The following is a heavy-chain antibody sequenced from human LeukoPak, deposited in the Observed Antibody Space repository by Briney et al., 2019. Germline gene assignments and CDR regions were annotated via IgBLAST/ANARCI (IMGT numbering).Heavy chain of an antibody. Sequence: GRSLRLSCAASGFSFSNNPMHWVRQAPGRGLEWVAVSSSDGNNEYYADSVKGRFTISRDNSKNTLYLQMNSLRPEDTAVYYCARGSATTLYYYYDMDVWGKGTTVTVSS. CDR2: SSSDGNNE. V-gene: IGHV3-30*01. D-gene: IGHD1-26*01. CDR1: GFSFSNNP. CDR3: ARGSATTLYYYYDMDV. J-gene: IGHJ6*03.